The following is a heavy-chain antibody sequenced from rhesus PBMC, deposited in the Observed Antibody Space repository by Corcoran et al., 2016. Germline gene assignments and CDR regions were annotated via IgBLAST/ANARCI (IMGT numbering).Heavy chain of an antibody. CDR3: AKGEGNYGNYGPFDY. CDR1: GFTFSSYW. CDR2: INSGGGST. V-gene: IGHV3S25*01. Sequence: EVQLVESGGGLAKPGGSLRLSCAASGFTFSSYWMNWGRQAPGKGLEWVSAINSGGGSTFYADSVKCLFTISRDNSKNTLSLQMNSRGAEDTAVDYCAKGEGNYGNYGPFDYWGQGVLVTVSS. J-gene: IGHJ4*01. D-gene: IGHD4-35*01.